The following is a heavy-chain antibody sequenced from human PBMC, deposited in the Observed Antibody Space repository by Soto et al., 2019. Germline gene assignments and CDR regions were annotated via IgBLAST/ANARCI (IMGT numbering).Heavy chain of an antibody. CDR1: GFTFNNYG. Sequence: GGSLRLSCAASGFTFNNYGMHWVRQAPGKGLEWVAVIWNDGSNSYYANSVKGRFTISRDNSKNTVYLQMSSLRAEDTAVYYRARGVGRFDYYYYGMDVWGQGTTVTVSS. J-gene: IGHJ6*02. D-gene: IGHD3-3*01. CDR3: ARGVGRFDYYYYGMDV. CDR2: IWNDGSNS. V-gene: IGHV3-33*01.